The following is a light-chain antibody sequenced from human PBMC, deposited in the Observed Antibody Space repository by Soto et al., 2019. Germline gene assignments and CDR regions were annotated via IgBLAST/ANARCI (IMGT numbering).Light chain of an antibody. J-gene: IGKJ4*01. CDR1: QSVSNNY. CDR3: QQFSIYPLT. CDR2: DAS. Sequence: GSTQSPGTLSLSPGERATLSCRASQSVSNNYLAWYQQKPGQAPRLLIYDASSRATGIPDRFSGGGSGTDFTLTISRLEPEDFAVYYCQQFSIYPLTFGGGTKVDIK. V-gene: IGKV3-20*01.